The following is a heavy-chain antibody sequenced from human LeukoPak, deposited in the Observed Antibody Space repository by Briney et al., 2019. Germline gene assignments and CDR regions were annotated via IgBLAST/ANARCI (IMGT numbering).Heavy chain of an antibody. Sequence: ASVKVSCKASGYTFTSYDINWVRQATGQGLEWMGWMNPNSGNTGYAQKFQGRVTMTGNTSISTAYMELSSLRSEDTAVYYCARIGSRIAARPYWFDPWGQGTLVTVSS. V-gene: IGHV1-8*01. CDR1: GYTFTSYD. CDR2: MNPNSGNT. CDR3: ARIGSRIAARPYWFDP. J-gene: IGHJ5*02. D-gene: IGHD6-6*01.